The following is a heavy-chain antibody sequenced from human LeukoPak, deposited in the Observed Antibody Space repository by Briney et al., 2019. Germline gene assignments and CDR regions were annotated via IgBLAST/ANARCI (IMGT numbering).Heavy chain of an antibody. Sequence: ASVRVSCKASGYTFTSYDMHSVRQAPGQGLEWMGIINPSGGSTSYAQKFHGRVTMTRDMSTSTVYKELSSLRSEDTAVYYCAREGGGYDFWSGYIDYYYYYMDVWGKGTTVTVSS. V-gene: IGHV1-46*01. J-gene: IGHJ6*03. CDR1: GYTFTSYD. CDR2: INPSGGST. CDR3: AREGGGYDFWSGYIDYYYYYMDV. D-gene: IGHD3-3*01.